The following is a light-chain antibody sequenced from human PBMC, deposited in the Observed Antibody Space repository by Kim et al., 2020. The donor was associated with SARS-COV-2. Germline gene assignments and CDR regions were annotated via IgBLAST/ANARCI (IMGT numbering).Light chain of an antibody. CDR3: QQYNNWPPYT. V-gene: IGKV3-15*01. J-gene: IGKJ2*01. CDR2: GAS. CDR1: QSISSN. Sequence: EIVMTQSPATLSVSPGERATLSCMASQSISSNLAWYQQKPGQAPRLLIYGASTRATGIPARFSGSGSGTEFTLTISSLQSEDFAVYHCQQYNNWPPYTFGQGTKLEI.